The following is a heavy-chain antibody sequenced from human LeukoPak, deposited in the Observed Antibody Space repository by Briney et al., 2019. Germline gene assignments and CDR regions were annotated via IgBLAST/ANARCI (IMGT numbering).Heavy chain of an antibody. D-gene: IGHD6-13*01. CDR1: GGSFSGYY. J-gene: IGHJ6*02. V-gene: IGHV4-34*01. CDR2: INHSEST. Sequence: SETLSLTCAVYGGSFSGYYWSWIRQPPGKGLEWIGEINHSESTNYNPSLKSRVTISVDTSKTQFSLKLSSVTAADTAVYYCARGRAAAIPRKQEPSYYYGMDVWGQGTTATVSS. CDR3: ARGRAAAIPRKQEPSYYYGMDV.